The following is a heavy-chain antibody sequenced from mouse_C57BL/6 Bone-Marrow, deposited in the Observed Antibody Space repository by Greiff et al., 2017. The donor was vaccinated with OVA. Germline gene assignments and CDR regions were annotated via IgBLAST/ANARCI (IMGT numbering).Heavy chain of an antibody. V-gene: IGHV1-80*01. CDR1: GYAFSNYW. Sequence: VQRVESGAELVKPEASVKISCKASGYAFSNYWMNWVKQRPGKGLEWIGQIYPGDGDTNYNGKFKGKATLTADKSSSTAYMHLSSLTSEDSAVYYCARWGYYYGSSDWYFDVWGTGTTVTVSS. D-gene: IGHD1-1*01. CDR2: IYPGDGDT. J-gene: IGHJ1*03. CDR3: ARWGYYYGSSDWYFDV.